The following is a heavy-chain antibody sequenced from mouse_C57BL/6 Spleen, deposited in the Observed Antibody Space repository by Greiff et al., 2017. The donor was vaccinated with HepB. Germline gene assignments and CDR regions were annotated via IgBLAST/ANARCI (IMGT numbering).Heavy chain of an antibody. J-gene: IGHJ1*03. CDR2: INYDGSST. CDR1: GFTFSDYY. D-gene: IGHD1-1*01. Sequence: EVKLMESEGGLVQPGSSMKLSCTASGFTFSDYYMAWVRQVPEKGLEWVANINYDGSSTYYLDSLKSRFIISGDNAKNILYLQMSSLKSEDTATYYCARDREYYGNWYFDVWGTGTTVTVSS. V-gene: IGHV5-16*01. CDR3: ARDREYYGNWYFDV.